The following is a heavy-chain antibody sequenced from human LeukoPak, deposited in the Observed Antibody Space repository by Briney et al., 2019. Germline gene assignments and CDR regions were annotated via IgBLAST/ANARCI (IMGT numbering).Heavy chain of an antibody. V-gene: IGHV3-30*18. CDR1: GFTFSSNA. CDR2: ILYDGSDI. D-gene: IGHD2-2*01. CDR3: AKDDNYNCSSTNCGGGFDP. Sequence: QPGGSLRLSCAASGFTFSSNAMSWVRQAPGKGPEWVAFILYDGSDIYYADSVKGRFTISRDNSKNTLYLQMNSLRAEDTAVYYCAKDDNYNCSSTNCGGGFDPRGQGTLVTVSS. J-gene: IGHJ5*02.